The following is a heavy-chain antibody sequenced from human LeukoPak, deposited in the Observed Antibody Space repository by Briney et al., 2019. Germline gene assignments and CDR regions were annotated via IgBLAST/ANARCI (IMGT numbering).Heavy chain of an antibody. D-gene: IGHD3-22*01. CDR1: GYTFTGYY. J-gene: IGHJ4*02. Sequence: GASVKVSCKASGYTFTGYYMHWVRQAPGQGLEWMGWINPNSGGTNYAQKFQGRVTMTRDTSISTAYMELSRLRSDDTAVYYCVREYYDSSGYYPDYWGQGTLVTVSS. CDR3: VREYYDSSGYYPDY. V-gene: IGHV1-2*02. CDR2: INPNSGGT.